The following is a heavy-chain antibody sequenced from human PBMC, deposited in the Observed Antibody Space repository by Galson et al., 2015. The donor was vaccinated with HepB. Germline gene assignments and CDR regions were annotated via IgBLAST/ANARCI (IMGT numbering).Heavy chain of an antibody. D-gene: IGHD2-21*01. V-gene: IGHV3-23*01. CDR3: AAGIPGYFYYYMDV. CDR2: ISXSGSST. Sequence: SLRLSCAASGFTFSNYAMSWVRQAPVKGLEWVSSISXSGSSTYXXDSVKGRFTISRDNSKNTLYLQVKYLRAEDTAVYYCAAGIPGYFYYYMDVWGKGTAVTVSS. J-gene: IGHJ6*03. CDR1: GFTFSNYA.